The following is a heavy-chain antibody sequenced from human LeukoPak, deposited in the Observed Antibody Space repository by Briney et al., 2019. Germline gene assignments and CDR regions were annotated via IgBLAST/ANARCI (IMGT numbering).Heavy chain of an antibody. D-gene: IGHD5-24*01. Sequence: GGSLRLSCAASGFTFSSYAMSWVCQAPGKGLEWVSAISGSGGSTYYADSVKGRFTISRDNSKNTLYLQMNSLRAEDTAVYYCAKATRWLQSTNDYWGQGTLVTVSS. V-gene: IGHV3-23*01. CDR1: GFTFSSYA. CDR3: AKATRWLQSTNDY. CDR2: ISGSGGST. J-gene: IGHJ4*02.